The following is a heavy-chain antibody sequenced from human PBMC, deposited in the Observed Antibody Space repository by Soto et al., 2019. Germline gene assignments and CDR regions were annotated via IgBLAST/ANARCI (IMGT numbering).Heavy chain of an antibody. J-gene: IGHJ4*02. CDR3: ARDDQKYDISIDY. CDR1: GFTFSSYA. V-gene: IGHV3-30-3*01. Sequence: QVQLVESGGGVVQPGRSLRLSCAASGFTFSSYAMHWVRQAPGKGLEWVAVISYDGSNKYYADSVKGRFTISRDNSKNTLYLQMNSLRAEDTAVYYCARDDQKYDISIDYWGQGTLVTVSS. CDR2: ISYDGSNK. D-gene: IGHD3-9*01.